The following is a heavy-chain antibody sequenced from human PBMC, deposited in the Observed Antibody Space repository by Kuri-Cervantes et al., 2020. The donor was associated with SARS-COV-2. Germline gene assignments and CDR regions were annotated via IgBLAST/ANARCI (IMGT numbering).Heavy chain of an antibody. V-gene: IGHV5-51*01. Sequence: KVSCKGSGYSFTSDWITWVRQMPGKGLEWMGIIYPGDSDTRYSPSFQGQVTISADKSSSPAYLQWSSRKASDTAMYYWARPPSGSYLLVDYWGQGTLVTVSS. CDR2: IYPGDSDT. D-gene: IGHD1-26*01. J-gene: IGHJ4*02. CDR3: ARPPSGSYLLVDY. CDR1: GYSFTSDW.